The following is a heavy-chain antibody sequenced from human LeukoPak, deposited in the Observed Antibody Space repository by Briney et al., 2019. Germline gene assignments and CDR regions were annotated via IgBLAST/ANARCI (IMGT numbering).Heavy chain of an antibody. CDR2: MNPNSGNT. D-gene: IGHD3-9*01. V-gene: IGHV1-8*01. J-gene: IGHJ6*02. CDR1: GYTFTSYD. CDR3: ARMASRRPDILTGYYYYYGTDV. Sequence: ASVKVSCKASGYTFTSYDINWVRQATGQGLEWMGWMNPNSGNTGYAQKFQGRVTMTRNTSISTAYMELSSLRSEDTAVYYCARMASRRPDILTGYYYYYGTDVWGQGTTVAVSS.